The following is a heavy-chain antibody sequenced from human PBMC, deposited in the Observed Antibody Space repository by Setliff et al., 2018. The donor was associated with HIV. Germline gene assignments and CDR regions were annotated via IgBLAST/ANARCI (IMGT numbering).Heavy chain of an antibody. V-gene: IGHV4-38-2*01. CDR2: IYHSGST. CDR3: ARHSFPFGGKGVDY. J-gene: IGHJ4*02. CDR1: GYSINSGYY. Sequence: SETLSLTCAVSGYSINSGYYWGWIRQPPGKGLGWIGTIYHSGSTYYNPSLKSRVTIPVDMSKNQFSLRLSSVTAADTAVYYCARHSFPFGGKGVDYWGQGTLVTVSS. D-gene: IGHD2-15*01.